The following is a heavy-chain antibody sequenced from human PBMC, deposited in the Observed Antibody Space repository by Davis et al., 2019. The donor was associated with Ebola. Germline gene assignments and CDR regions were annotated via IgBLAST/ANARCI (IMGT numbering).Heavy chain of an antibody. J-gene: IGHJ6*04. CDR2: ISYDGSNK. CDR1: GFTFSSYA. CDR3: ARERVFRGMDV. V-gene: IGHV3-30-3*01. Sequence: PGGSLRLSCAASGFTFSSYAMHWVRQAPGKGLEWVAVISYDGSNKYYADSVKGRFTISRDNSKNTLYLQMNSLRAEDTAVYYCARERVFRGMDVWGKGTTVTVSS. D-gene: IGHD3-10*02.